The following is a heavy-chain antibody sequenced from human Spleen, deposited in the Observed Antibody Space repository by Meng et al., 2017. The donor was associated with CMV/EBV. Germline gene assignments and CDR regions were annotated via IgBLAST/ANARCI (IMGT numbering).Heavy chain of an antibody. Sequence: GGSLRLSCAASGFTFSDYYMSWIRQTPGKGLEWVSYISSSGVTMYYADSVNGRFAVSRDNAKNSLYLQLNSLRAEDTAVYYCARGFDNTNRGPLGYWGQGTLVTVSS. V-gene: IGHV3-11*01. J-gene: IGHJ4*02. CDR2: ISSSGVTM. CDR3: ARGFDNTNRGPLGY. D-gene: IGHD1-14*01. CDR1: GFTFSDYY.